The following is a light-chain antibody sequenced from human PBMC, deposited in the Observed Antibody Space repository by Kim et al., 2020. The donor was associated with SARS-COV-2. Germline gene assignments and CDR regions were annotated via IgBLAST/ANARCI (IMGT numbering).Light chain of an antibody. CDR3: QVWDGRSDKPWV. CDR2: YDT. V-gene: IGLV3-21*04. J-gene: IGLJ3*02. CDR1: NVGTKS. Sequence: SYELTQPPSVSVAPGETANISCGGNNVGTKSVHWYQQKPGQAPELVIYYDTDRPSGIPEQFSGSKSGNMATLTISRVAAGDEADYYCQVWDGRSDKPWVFGGGTQLTVL.